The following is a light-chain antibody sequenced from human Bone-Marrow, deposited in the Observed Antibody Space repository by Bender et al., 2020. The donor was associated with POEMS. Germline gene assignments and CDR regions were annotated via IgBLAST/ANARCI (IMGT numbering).Light chain of an antibody. CDR1: NIGGKS. CDR3: AAWDAGLSGGV. V-gene: IGLV3-21*02. J-gene: IGLJ3*02. Sequence: SYVLTQPPSVSVAPGQTARITCGGNNIGGKSVHWYQQKPGQAPVLVVFEDTDRPSGIPERFSGSNSGNTATLTISRVEAGDEADYYCAAWDAGLSGGVFGGVTKLTVL. CDR2: EDT.